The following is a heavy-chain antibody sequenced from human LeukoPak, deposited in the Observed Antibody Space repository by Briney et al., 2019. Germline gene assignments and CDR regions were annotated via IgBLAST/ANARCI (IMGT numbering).Heavy chain of an antibody. CDR3: AKDLFWFGELSNFDY. CDR2: ISGSGGSK. J-gene: IGHJ4*02. CDR1: GFTFNNYG. Sequence: GGSLSLSCAASGFTFNNYGLNWVRQAPGKGLEWVSTISGSGGSKYYADSVKGRFTISRDNSKNTLYLQMNSLRAEDTAVYYCAKDLFWFGELSNFDYWGQGTLVTVSS. V-gene: IGHV3-23*01. D-gene: IGHD3-10*01.